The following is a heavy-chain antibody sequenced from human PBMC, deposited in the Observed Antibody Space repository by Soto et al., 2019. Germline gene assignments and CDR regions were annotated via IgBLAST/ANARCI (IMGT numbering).Heavy chain of an antibody. Sequence: PSETLSLTCSVSADSIGSSTNYWGWIRQPPGKGLEWIGTIYHSGNTYYNPTLKSRVAISVDVSKHQFSLRLNSVTAAYTAVYYCARHEWLQLWLVTEYWGQGALVTVSS. CDR3: ARHEWLQLWLVTEY. D-gene: IGHD5-18*01. CDR2: IYHSGNT. J-gene: IGHJ4*02. CDR1: ADSIGSSTNY. V-gene: IGHV4-39*01.